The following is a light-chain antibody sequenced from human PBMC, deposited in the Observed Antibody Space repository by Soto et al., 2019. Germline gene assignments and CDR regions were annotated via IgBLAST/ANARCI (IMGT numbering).Light chain of an antibody. Sequence: QSALTQPASVSGSPGQTITISCTGTRTDIGGYDLVSWYQHHPGKAPKLLIHEVSNRPSGISTRFSGSKSDNVASLTISGLRAEDESDYFCSAYSAASPMLVLGSGTKVT. CDR3: SAYSAASPMLV. J-gene: IGLJ1*01. CDR1: RTDIGGYDL. CDR2: EVS. V-gene: IGLV2-14*01.